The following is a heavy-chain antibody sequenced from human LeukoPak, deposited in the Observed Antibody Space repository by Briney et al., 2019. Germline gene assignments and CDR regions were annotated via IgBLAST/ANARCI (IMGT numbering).Heavy chain of an antibody. V-gene: IGHV3-48*04. Sequence: GGSLRLSCAASGFTFSSYSMNWVRQAPGKGLEWVSYISSSGSTIYYADSVKGRFTISRDNAKNSLYLQMNSLRAEDTAVYYCARLTTVTTSYYMDVWGKGTTVTISS. CDR3: ARLTTVTTSYYMDV. J-gene: IGHJ6*03. CDR2: ISSSGSTI. D-gene: IGHD4-17*01. CDR1: GFTFSSYS.